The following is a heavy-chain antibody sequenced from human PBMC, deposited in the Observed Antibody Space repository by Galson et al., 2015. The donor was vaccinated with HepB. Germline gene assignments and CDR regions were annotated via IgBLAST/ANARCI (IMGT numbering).Heavy chain of an antibody. Sequence: SLRLSCAASGFTFSDYYMKWIRQAPGKGLEWVSYISSSGGTIYYADSVKGRFTISRDNAKNSLYLQMNSLRAEDTAVYYCARRRCSGGTCYFDSWGQGTLVTVSS. CDR2: ISSSGGTI. V-gene: IGHV3-11*01. D-gene: IGHD2-15*01. CDR1: GFTFSDYY. CDR3: ARRRCSGGTCYFDS. J-gene: IGHJ4*02.